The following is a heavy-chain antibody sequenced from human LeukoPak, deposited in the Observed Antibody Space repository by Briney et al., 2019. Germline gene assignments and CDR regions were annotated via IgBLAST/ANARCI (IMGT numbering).Heavy chain of an antibody. CDR2: INHSGST. Sequence: SETLSLTCAVYGGSFSGYYWSWIRQPPGKGLEWIGEINHSGSTNYNPSLKSRVTISVDKSKNQFSLKLSSVTAEDTAVYYCATAGWWLRPDIDYWGQGTLVTVSS. CDR3: ATAGWWLRPDIDY. D-gene: IGHD5-12*01. V-gene: IGHV4-34*01. J-gene: IGHJ4*02. CDR1: GGSFSGYY.